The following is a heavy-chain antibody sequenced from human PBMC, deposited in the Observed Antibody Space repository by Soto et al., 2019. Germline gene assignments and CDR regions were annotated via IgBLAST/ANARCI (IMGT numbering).Heavy chain of an antibody. V-gene: IGHV2-5*02. CDR3: AHLPWKQLWPRAPVVN. J-gene: IGHJ4*02. CDR2: IYWDDDK. D-gene: IGHD5-18*01. Sequence: QITLKESGPTLVKPTQTLTLTCTFSGFSLSTSGVGVGWIRQPPGKALEWLGIIYWDDDKRYSPPLKSRLTITKDTSKNQLGLTMTNMDPVDTATYYCAHLPWKQLWPRAPVVNWGQGTPVTVSS. CDR1: GFSLSTSGVG.